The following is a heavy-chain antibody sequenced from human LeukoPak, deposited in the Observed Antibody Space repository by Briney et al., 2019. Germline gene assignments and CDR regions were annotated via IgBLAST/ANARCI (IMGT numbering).Heavy chain of an antibody. D-gene: IGHD3-10*01. Sequence: SVKVSCKASGGTFSSYAISWARQAPGQGLESMGRIIPIFGTANYAQKFQGRVTITTDESTSTAYMELSSLRSEDTAVYYCARASDYYGSGTYPYWGQGTPVTVSS. J-gene: IGHJ4*02. V-gene: IGHV1-69*05. CDR1: GGTFSSYA. CDR3: ARASDYYGSGTYPY. CDR2: IIPIFGTA.